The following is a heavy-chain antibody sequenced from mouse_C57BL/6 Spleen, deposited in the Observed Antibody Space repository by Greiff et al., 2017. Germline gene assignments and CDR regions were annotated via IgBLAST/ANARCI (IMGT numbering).Heavy chain of an antibody. CDR3: ASPPRYSSKEDAY. Sequence: QVQLQQPGAELVKPGASVKLSCKASGYTFTSYWMHWVKQRPGQGLEWIGMIHPNSGSTNYNEKFKSKATLTVDKSSSTAYMQLSSLTSEDSAVYDGASPPRYSSKEDAYWGQGTLVTVSA. CDR2: IHPNSGST. D-gene: IGHD1-1*01. CDR1: GYTFTSYW. V-gene: IGHV1-64*01. J-gene: IGHJ3*01.